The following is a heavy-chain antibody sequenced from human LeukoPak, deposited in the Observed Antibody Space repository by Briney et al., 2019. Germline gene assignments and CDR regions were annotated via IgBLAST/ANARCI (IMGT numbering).Heavy chain of an antibody. CDR1: GFTFSSYS. CDR2: ISSSSSYI. CDR3: ARGVIVVVPAAIPNWFDP. J-gene: IGHJ5*02. Sequence: GGSLRLSCAASGFTFSSYSMNWVRQAPGKGLEWVSSISSSSSYIYYADSVKGRFTISRDNAKNSLYLQMNSLRAEDTAVYYCARGVIVVVPAAIPNWFDPWGQGTLVTVSS. D-gene: IGHD2-2*01. V-gene: IGHV3-21*01.